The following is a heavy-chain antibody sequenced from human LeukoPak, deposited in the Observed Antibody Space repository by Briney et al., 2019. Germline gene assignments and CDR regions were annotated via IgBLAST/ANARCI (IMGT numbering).Heavy chain of an antibody. CDR1: GFTFSDYY. CDR2: ISHRVSDV. V-gene: IGHV3-11*04. CDR3: ARDEGSRPSPLMDV. J-gene: IGHJ6*02. D-gene: IGHD6-13*01. Sequence: GGSLRLSCAASGFTFSDYYMSWIRQAPGKGLEWISYISHRVSDVQYADSVKGRFTISRDNARNSLYLQMNSLRAEDTAVYYCARDEGSRPSPLMDVWGQGTTVTVSS.